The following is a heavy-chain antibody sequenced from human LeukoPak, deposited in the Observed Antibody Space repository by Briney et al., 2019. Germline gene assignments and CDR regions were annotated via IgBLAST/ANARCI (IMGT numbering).Heavy chain of an antibody. CDR2: IYYSGST. Sequence: SETLSLTCTVSGGSISSYYWSWIRQPPGKGLEWIGYIYYSGSTNYNPSLKSRVTISVDTSKNQFSLKLSSVTAADTAVYYCARSSWSPYGMDVWGQGTTVTVSS. D-gene: IGHD6-13*01. V-gene: IGHV4-59*08. J-gene: IGHJ6*02. CDR3: ARSSWSPYGMDV. CDR1: GGSISSYY.